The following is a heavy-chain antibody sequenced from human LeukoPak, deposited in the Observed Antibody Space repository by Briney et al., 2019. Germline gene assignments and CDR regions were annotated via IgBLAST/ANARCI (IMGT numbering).Heavy chain of an antibody. V-gene: IGHV3-21*06. CDR1: GFTFSSYS. CDR3: ARVRRDISALLQPSYIYD. CDR2: ISSSSSYI. J-gene: IGHJ4*02. Sequence: GGSLRLSCAASGFTFSSYSMNWVRQAPGKGLEWVSSISSSSSYIDYADSVKGRFTISRNNARNSLYLQMNSLRAEDTAVYYCARVRRDISALLQPSYIYDWNQESLVTVSS. D-gene: IGHD3-22*01.